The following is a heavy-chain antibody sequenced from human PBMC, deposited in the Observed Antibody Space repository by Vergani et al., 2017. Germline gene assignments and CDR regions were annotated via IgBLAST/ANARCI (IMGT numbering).Heavy chain of an antibody. J-gene: IGHJ4*02. V-gene: IGHV4-61*02. D-gene: IGHD6-13*01. CDR2: IYTSGTT. CDR3: ARGVAAAGTHFDY. CDR1: GGSISSGSYY. Sequence: QVQLQESGPGLVKPSQTLSLTCTVSGGSISSGSYYWSWIRQPAGKGLEWIVRIYTSGTTNYNPSLKSRVTISVDTSKNQFSLKLSSVTAADTAVYYCARGVAAAGTHFDYWGQGTLVTVSS.